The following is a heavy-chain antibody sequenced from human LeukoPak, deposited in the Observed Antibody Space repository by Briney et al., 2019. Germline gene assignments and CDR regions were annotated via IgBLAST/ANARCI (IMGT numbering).Heavy chain of an antibody. CDR2: ISSDGSST. CDR3: ARYSGSFY. Sequence: GGSLRLSXAASGFTFSSYWMHWVRQAPGKGLVWVSRISSDGSSTSYADSVKGRFTISRDNAKNTLYLQMNSLRAEDTAVYYCARYSGSFYWGQGTLVTVSS. V-gene: IGHV3-74*01. D-gene: IGHD1-26*01. CDR1: GFTFSSYW. J-gene: IGHJ4*02.